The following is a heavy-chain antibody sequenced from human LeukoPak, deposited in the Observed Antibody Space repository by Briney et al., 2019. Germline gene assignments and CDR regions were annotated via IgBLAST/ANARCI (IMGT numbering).Heavy chain of an antibody. V-gene: IGHV3-64*02. CDR2: INTDGRIT. CDR3: ARDVSSGFDP. J-gene: IGHJ5*02. CDR1: GFSFRNYA. Sequence: GGSLRLSCVASGFSFRNYAIHWVRQAPGKGLEYVSVINTDGRITYYADSVKGRFTISRDNSKNTVYLQMGSLRGEDMAVYYCARDVSSGFDPWGQGTLVTVSS.